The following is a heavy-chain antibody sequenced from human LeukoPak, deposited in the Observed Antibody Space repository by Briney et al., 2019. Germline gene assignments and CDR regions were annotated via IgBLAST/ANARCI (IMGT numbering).Heavy chain of an antibody. CDR3: ARHEIVATKIDY. CDR2: IYYSGST. CDR1: GGSISSYY. J-gene: IGHJ4*02. V-gene: IGHV4-39*01. Sequence: PSETLSLTCTVSGGSISSYYWTWIRQPPGKGLEWIGSIYYSGSTYYNPSLKSRVTISVDTSKNQFSLKLSSVTAADTAVYYCARHEIVATKIDYWGQGTLSPSPQ. D-gene: IGHD5-12*01.